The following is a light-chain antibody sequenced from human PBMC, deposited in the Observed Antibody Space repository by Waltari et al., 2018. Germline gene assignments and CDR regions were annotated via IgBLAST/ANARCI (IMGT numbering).Light chain of an antibody. J-gene: IGLJ2*01. CDR2: DVN. CDR1: SRDRGGCVY. Sequence: SALTQPDSVSGSHGQSITISCSGLSRDRGGCVYVCWYQQHPGKAPKVIIYDVNNRPSGVSNRFSGSKSGSSASLTISGLQAEDEADYYCSSFTSSTTGIFGGGTKVTVL. V-gene: IGLV2-14*03. CDR3: SSFTSSTTGI.